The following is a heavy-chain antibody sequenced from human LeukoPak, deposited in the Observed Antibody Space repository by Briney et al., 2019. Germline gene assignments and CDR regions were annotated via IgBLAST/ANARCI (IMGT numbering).Heavy chain of an antibody. CDR1: GFTFSSYA. V-gene: IGHV3-23*01. CDR2: ISGSGGST. Sequence: GGSLRLSCAASGFTFSSYAMSWVRRAPGKGLEWVSAISGSGGSTYYADSVKGRFTISRDNSKNTLYLQMNSLRAEDTAVYYCAKDGSYDSSGYYAQPSDYWGQGTLVTVSS. CDR3: AKDGSYDSSGYYAQPSDY. J-gene: IGHJ4*02. D-gene: IGHD3-22*01.